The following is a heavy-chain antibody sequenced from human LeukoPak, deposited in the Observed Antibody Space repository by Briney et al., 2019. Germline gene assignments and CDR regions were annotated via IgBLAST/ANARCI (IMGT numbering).Heavy chain of an antibody. CDR2: IRSKAYGGTT. V-gene: IGHV3-49*04. Sequence: GSLRLSCTASGFTFGDYAMSWVRQAPGKGLEWVGFIRSKAYGGTTEYAASVKGRFTISRDDSKSIAYLQMNSLRAEDTAVYYCAKAVVIVPTATPFDYWGQGTLVTVSS. CDR1: GFTFGDYA. J-gene: IGHJ4*02. CDR3: AKAVVIVPTATPFDY. D-gene: IGHD2-2*01.